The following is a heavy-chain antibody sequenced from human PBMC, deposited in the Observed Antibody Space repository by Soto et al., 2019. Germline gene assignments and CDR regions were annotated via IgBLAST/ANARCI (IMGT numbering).Heavy chain of an antibody. CDR3: ARDRKDGSGTKYNWFDS. V-gene: IGHV1-69*01. D-gene: IGHD3-10*01. J-gene: IGHJ5*01. CDR1: GGTFGNLG. CDR2: TIPIFDTP. Sequence: QMQLVQSGAEVKKPGSSVKISCKASGGTFGNLGISWLRQAPGQGLEWMGGTIPIFDTPHYAEKFRDRVTITADATTTAALELTSLTSADTATYYSARDRKDGSGTKYNWFDSWGPGNLVTVSS.